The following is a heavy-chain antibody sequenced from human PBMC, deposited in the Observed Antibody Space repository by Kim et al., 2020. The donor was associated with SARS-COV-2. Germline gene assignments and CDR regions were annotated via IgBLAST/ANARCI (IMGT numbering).Heavy chain of an antibody. Sequence: SETLSLTCTVSGDSIRDAYWSWIRQPPGKGLQWLGYIHYSGNTNYDPSLKSRVTMSVDSSKNLFSLKLRSLTAADTPMYYCSRGAYSSRYYESHWHFDL. J-gene: IGHJ2*01. CDR2: IHYSGNT. V-gene: IGHV4-59*01. CDR1: GDSIRDAY. D-gene: IGHD1-26*01. CDR3: SRGAYSSRYYESHWHFDL.